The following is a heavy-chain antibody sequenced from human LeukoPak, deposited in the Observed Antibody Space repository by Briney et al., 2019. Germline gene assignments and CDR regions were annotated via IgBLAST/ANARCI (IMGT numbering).Heavy chain of an antibody. V-gene: IGHV3-11*04. Sequence: GGSLRLSCAASGFIFSDYYMTWIRQTPGKGLEWLSYINIGGTNTHYADSVKGRFTISRDNAKKSLYLEMNNLRAEDTAVYYCTRERYYDTHFDYWGQGTLVTGSS. CDR2: INIGGTNT. J-gene: IGHJ4*02. CDR1: GFIFSDYY. CDR3: TRERYYDTHFDY. D-gene: IGHD3-22*01.